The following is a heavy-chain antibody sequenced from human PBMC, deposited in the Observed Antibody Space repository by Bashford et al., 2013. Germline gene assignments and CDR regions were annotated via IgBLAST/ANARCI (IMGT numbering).Heavy chain of an antibody. D-gene: IGHD1-26*01. CDR2: MNPNSGNT. CDR3: ARGPPTHATRSVFLEP. Sequence: ASVKVSCKTSGYTFTNYDINWVRQATGQGLEWMGWMNPNSGNTGYAQKFQGRVTMTRNTSISAAYMELSSLRSEDTAVYFCARGPPTHATRSVFLEPWGR. J-gene: IGHJ2*01. V-gene: IGHV1-8*01. CDR1: GYTFTNYD.